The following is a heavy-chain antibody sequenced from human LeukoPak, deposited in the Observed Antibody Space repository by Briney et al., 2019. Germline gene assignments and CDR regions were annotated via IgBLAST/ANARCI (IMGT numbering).Heavy chain of an antibody. V-gene: IGHV3-21*01. CDR2: ISSSSSYI. D-gene: IGHD4-17*01. Sequence: GGSLRLSCAASGFTFSSYSMNRVRQAPGKGLEWVSSISSSSSYIYYADSVKGRFTISRDNAKNSLYLQMNSLRAEDTAVYYCARDFETTVVTPGYWGQGTLVTVSS. CDR1: GFTFSSYS. CDR3: ARDFETTVVTPGY. J-gene: IGHJ4*02.